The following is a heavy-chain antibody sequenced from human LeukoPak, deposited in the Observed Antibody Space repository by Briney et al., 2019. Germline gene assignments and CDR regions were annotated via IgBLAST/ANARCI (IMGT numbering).Heavy chain of an antibody. D-gene: IGHD6-25*01. CDR1: GYSISSGYY. V-gene: IGHV4-38-2*02. CDR3: ARDGGRDWFDP. J-gene: IGHJ5*02. Sequence: PSETLSLTCAVSGYSISSGYYWGWIRQPPGKGLEWIGSIYHSGSTCYNPSLKSRVTISVDTSKNQFSLKLSSVTAADTPVYYCARDGGRDWFDPWGQGTLVTVSS. CDR2: IYHSGST.